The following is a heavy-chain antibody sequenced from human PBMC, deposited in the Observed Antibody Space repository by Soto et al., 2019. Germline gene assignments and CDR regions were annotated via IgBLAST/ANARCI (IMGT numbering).Heavy chain of an antibody. D-gene: IGHD2-21*01. Sequence: QVQLQESGPGLVKPSETLTLTCSVSDGFISNYYWTWIRQSPGKGLEWIGYVYNSGSTKYNPSLKSRVSISIDTSKNQFSLKLSSVTAADTAVYYCARGGVVVVSYALDAWGQGTTVTVSS. CDR1: DGFISNYY. CDR2: VYNSGST. V-gene: IGHV4-59*01. J-gene: IGHJ6*02. CDR3: ARGGVVVVSYALDA.